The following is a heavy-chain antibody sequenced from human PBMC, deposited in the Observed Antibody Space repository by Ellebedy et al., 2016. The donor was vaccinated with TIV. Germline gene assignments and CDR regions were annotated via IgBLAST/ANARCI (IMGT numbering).Heavy chain of an antibody. Sequence: MPSETLSLICTVSGGSISGYYWSWVRQPPGKGLEWLGYIYYSGSTNYKPSLKSRVTIAVDTSKNQFSLKLTSVTAADTAVYFCARDPPWLRFSGAFDIWGQGTMVTVSS. J-gene: IGHJ3*02. V-gene: IGHV4-59*01. CDR3: ARDPPWLRFSGAFDI. CDR2: IYYSGST. CDR1: GGSISGYY. D-gene: IGHD5-12*01.